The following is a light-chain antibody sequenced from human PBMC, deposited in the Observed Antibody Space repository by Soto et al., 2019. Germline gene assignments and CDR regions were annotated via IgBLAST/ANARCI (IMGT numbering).Light chain of an antibody. J-gene: IGKJ2*01. CDR1: QSISSY. V-gene: IGKV1-39*01. Sequence: DIQMTQSPSSLSASVGDRVTITCRASQSISSYLNWYHQKPGKAPKLLIYAASSLQSGVPSRFSGSGSGTDFTLTISSLQPEDFATYYCQQSYTFGQGTKLEIK. CDR3: QQSYT. CDR2: AAS.